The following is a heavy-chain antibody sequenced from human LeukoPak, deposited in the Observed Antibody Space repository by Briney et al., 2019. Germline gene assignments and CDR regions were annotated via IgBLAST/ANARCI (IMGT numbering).Heavy chain of an antibody. CDR3: ARDPSALAGFFDY. Sequence: GRSLRLSCAASRLTFSSYWMLWVRHTPGKGLVWVSRINSDGSSTNYAHSVKGRFTISRDNAKNTLYLQMNSLNAEDTAVYYCARDPSALAGFFDYWGQGTLVTVSS. V-gene: IGHV3-74*01. D-gene: IGHD6-19*01. CDR1: RLTFSSYW. CDR2: INSDGSST. J-gene: IGHJ4*02.